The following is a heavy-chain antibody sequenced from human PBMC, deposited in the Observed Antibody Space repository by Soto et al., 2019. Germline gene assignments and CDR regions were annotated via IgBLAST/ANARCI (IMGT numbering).Heavy chain of an antibody. CDR1: GGSFKSGSYS. CDR2: VYHTGRT. V-gene: IGHV4-61*01. J-gene: IGHJ4*02. Sequence: PSETLSLTCPVSGGSFKSGSYSWSWIRQHPGKGLEWIGYVYHTGRTSYIPSLKSRVSISMDTSKNQFSLNLDSVTAADTAVYFCARDFAYFDSWGQGTLVTVSS. CDR3: ARDFAYFDS. D-gene: IGHD3-3*01.